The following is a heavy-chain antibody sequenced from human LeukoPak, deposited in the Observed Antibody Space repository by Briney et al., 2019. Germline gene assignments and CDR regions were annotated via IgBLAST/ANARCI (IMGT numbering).Heavy chain of an antibody. V-gene: IGHV1-18*01. Sequence: ASVKVSCKDSGYTFTSYGISWVRQAPGQGLEWMGWISAYNGNTNYAQKLQGRVTMTTDTSTSTAYMELRSLRSDDTAVYYCARGRDYDFWSGYLGGSWFDPWGQGTLVTVSS. D-gene: IGHD3-3*01. J-gene: IGHJ5*02. CDR2: ISAYNGNT. CDR1: GYTFTSYG. CDR3: ARGRDYDFWSGYLGGSWFDP.